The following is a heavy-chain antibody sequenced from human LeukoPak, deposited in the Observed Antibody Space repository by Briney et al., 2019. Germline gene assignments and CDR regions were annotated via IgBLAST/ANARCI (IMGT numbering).Heavy chain of an antibody. D-gene: IGHD6-19*01. Sequence: GGSLRLSCAASGFTLRSYAMSWVRQAPGKGLEWVSGISGSGGSTYYADSVKGRFAISRDNAKNSLYLQMNSLRTEDTAVYYCARDGSGWFDYWGQGTLVTVSS. CDR1: GFTLRSYA. J-gene: IGHJ4*02. CDR2: ISGSGGST. CDR3: ARDGSGWFDY. V-gene: IGHV3-23*01.